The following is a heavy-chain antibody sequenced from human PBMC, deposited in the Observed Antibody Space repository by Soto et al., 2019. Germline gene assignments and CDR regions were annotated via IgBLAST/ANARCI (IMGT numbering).Heavy chain of an antibody. CDR2: IYWNVET. V-gene: IGHV2-5*01. J-gene: IGHJ4*02. Sequence: QITLKESGPTLVKPTQTLTLTCTFSGFSLNSSGVGVGWIRQPPGKALEWLALIYWNVETHYSPSLKSRLTITEDASKHQVVLTVTNMDPVDTATYYCAHRRFAKYSSLPADFDYWGQGILVTVSS. D-gene: IGHD6-6*01. CDR1: GFSLNSSGVG. CDR3: AHRRFAKYSSLPADFDY.